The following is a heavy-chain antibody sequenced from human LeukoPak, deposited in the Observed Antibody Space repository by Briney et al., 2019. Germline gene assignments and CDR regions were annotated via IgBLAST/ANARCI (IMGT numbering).Heavy chain of an antibody. Sequence: SETLSLTCAVSGYSISSGYYWGWVRQAPGKGLEWIGSIYHTGSTDYNPSLKNRLTISVDMSKNQFSRNLRSVTAADTAVYYCARDKDDYVWGTYRWWGQGMLVTVSS. CDR1: GYSISSGYY. V-gene: IGHV4-38-2*01. CDR3: ARDKDDYVWGTYRW. CDR2: IYHTGST. J-gene: IGHJ4*02. D-gene: IGHD3-16*02.